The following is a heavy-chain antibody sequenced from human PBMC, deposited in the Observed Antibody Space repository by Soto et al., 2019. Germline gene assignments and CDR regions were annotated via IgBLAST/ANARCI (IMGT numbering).Heavy chain of an antibody. J-gene: IGHJ6*03. Sequence: QVQLVQSGAEVKKPGASVKVSCKASGYTFTSYDINWVRQATGQGLEWMGWMNPNSGNTGYAQTCQGRVTMTRNTSISTAYMELSSLRSEDTAVYYCARGGRGKLTRAAAPYYYYYYYMDVWGKGTTVTVSS. V-gene: IGHV1-8*01. CDR2: MNPNSGNT. CDR3: ARGGRGKLTRAAAPYYYYYYYMDV. D-gene: IGHD2-2*01. CDR1: GYTFTSYD.